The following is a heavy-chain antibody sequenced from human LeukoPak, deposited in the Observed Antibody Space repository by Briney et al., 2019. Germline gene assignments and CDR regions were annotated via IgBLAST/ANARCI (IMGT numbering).Heavy chain of an antibody. CDR1: GFTVSSNY. V-gene: IGHV3-66*01. D-gene: IGHD1-26*01. CDR2: IYSGGST. J-gene: IGHJ4*02. Sequence: GGSLRLSCAASGFTVSSNYMNWVRQAPGKGLEWVSVIYSGGSTYYADSVKGRFTISRDNSKNTLYLQMNSLRAEDTAVYYCARNSGTNRPLDYWGQGTLVTVSS. CDR3: ARNSGTNRPLDY.